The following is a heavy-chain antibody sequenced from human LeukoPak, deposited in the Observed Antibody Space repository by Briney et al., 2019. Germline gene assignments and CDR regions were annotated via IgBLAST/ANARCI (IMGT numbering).Heavy chain of an antibody. V-gene: IGHV4-39*01. CDR1: GGSISSSSYY. CDR2: IYYSGST. Sequence: SETLSPTCTVSGGSISSSSYYWGWIRQPPGQGLEWIGSIYYSGSTYYNPSLKSRVTISVDTSKNQFSLKLSSVTAADTAVYYCAIYDILTGYFDYWGQGTLVTVSS. D-gene: IGHD3-9*01. J-gene: IGHJ4*02. CDR3: AIYDILTGYFDY.